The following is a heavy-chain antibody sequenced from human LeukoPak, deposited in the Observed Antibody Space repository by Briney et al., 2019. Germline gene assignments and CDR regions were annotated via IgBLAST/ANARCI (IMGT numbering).Heavy chain of an antibody. CDR2: LYSGGDI. J-gene: IGHJ4*02. CDR1: GFTVSNNY. Sequence: GGSLRLSCAASGFTVSNNYMNWVRQAPGKGLEWVSILYSGGDIYYADSVKGRFTIYRDNSKNTLYLQMNSLRAEDTAVYYCARDQVVRGVIVSHDYWGQGTLVTVSS. V-gene: IGHV3-66*01. D-gene: IGHD3-10*01. CDR3: ARDQVVRGVIVSHDY.